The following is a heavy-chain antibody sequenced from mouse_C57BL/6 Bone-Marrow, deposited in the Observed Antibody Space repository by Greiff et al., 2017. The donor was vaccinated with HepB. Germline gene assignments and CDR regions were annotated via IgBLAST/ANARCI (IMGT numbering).Heavy chain of an antibody. CDR2: ISSGGSYT. D-gene: IGHD2-10*02. Sequence: EVKLQESGGDLVKPGGSLKLSCAASGFTFSSYGMSWVRQTPDKRLEWVATISSGGSYTYYPDSVKGRFTISRDNAKNTLYLQMSSLKSEDTAMYYCARQGRMVTTRARYYAMDYWGQGTSVTVSS. V-gene: IGHV5-6*01. CDR3: ARQGRMVTTRARYYAMDY. J-gene: IGHJ4*01. CDR1: GFTFSSYG.